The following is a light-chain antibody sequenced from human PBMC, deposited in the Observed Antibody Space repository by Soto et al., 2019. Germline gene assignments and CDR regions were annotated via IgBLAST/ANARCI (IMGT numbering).Light chain of an antibody. Sequence: DIQLTQSPSSLSASLGDRVTITCRASQTTSIYLNWYQQRPGKAPRLLIYAASSLQSGVPSRFTGSGSGTDFTLTISSLEPEDFATYYCQQSYGSPPPFGQGTKVESK. V-gene: IGKV1-39*01. J-gene: IGKJ1*01. CDR3: QQSYGSPPP. CDR1: QTTSIY. CDR2: AAS.